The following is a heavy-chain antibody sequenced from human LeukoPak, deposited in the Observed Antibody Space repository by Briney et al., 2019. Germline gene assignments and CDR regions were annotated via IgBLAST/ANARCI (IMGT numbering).Heavy chain of an antibody. CDR1: GGSISSSSYY. CDR3: AREGVRPNWFDP. V-gene: IGHV4-39*07. Sequence: PSETLSLTCTVSGGSISSSSYYWGWIRQPPGKGLEWIGSIYYSGSTYYNPSLKSRVTISVDTSKNQFSLKLSSVTAADTAVYYCAREGVRPNWFDPWGQGTLVTVSS. D-gene: IGHD2-8*01. CDR2: IYYSGST. J-gene: IGHJ5*02.